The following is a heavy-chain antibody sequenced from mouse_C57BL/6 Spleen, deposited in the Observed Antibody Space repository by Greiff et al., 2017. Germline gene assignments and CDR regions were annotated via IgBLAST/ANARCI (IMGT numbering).Heavy chain of an antibody. CDR3: ARGWDDYAMDY. Sequence: EVQRVESGGGLVKPGGSLKLSCAASGFTFSSYTMSWVRQTPEKRLEWVATISGGGGNTYYPDSVKGRFTISRDNAKNTLYLQMSRLRSEDTALYYCARGWDDYAMDYWGQGTSVTVSS. CDR2: ISGGGGNT. CDR1: GFTFSSYT. V-gene: IGHV5-9*01. D-gene: IGHD4-1*01. J-gene: IGHJ4*01.